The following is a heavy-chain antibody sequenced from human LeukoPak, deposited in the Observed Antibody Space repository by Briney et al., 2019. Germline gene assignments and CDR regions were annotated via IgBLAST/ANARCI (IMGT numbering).Heavy chain of an antibody. CDR2: ISGSSSTI. CDR3: ARDTSYGDIFDY. V-gene: IGHV3-48*03. CDR1: GFTFSSYE. D-gene: IGHD4-17*01. Sequence: PGGSLRLTCAASGFTFSSYEMNWVRQAPGKGLEWVSYISGSSSTIFYADSVQGRFSISRDNAKNSLYLQMNSLRAEDTAVYYCARDTSYGDIFDYWGQGTLVTVSS. J-gene: IGHJ4*02.